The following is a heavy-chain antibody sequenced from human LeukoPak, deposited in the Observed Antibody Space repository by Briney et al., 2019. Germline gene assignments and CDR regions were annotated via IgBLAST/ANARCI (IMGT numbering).Heavy chain of an antibody. CDR3: ARGPDNWNLNWFDP. Sequence: SETLSLTCAVYGGSFSGYYWSWIRQPPGKGLEWIGEINHSGSTNYNPSLKSRVTISVDTSKNQFSLKLSSVTAADTAVYYCARGPDNWNLNWFDPWGQGTLVTVSS. V-gene: IGHV4-34*01. CDR2: INHSGST. CDR1: GGSFSGYY. J-gene: IGHJ5*02. D-gene: IGHD1-20*01.